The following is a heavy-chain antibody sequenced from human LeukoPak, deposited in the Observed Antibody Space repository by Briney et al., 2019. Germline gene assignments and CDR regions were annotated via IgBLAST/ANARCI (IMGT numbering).Heavy chain of an antibody. V-gene: IGHV3-49*03. CDR1: GFTFGDYA. D-gene: IGHD6-19*01. CDR2: IRSKAYGGTT. J-gene: IGHJ4*02. CDR3: TRSIAVAGTDDY. Sequence: GRSLRLSCTASGFTFGDYAMSWLRQAPGKGLEWVGFIRSKAYGGTTEYAASVKGRFTISRDDSKSIAYLQMNSLKTEDTAVYYCTRSIAVAGTDDYWGQGTLVTVSS.